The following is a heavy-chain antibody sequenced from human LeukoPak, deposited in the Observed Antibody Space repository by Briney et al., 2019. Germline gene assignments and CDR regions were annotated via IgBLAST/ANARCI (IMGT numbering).Heavy chain of an antibody. CDR1: GYTFTSYG. Sequence: ASVKVSCKASGYTFTSYGISWVRQAPGQGLEWMGWISAYNGNTNYAQKLQGRVTMTTDTSTSTAYMELRSLRSDDTAVYYCARHIQMGDILTGYISYYYYYMDVWGKGTTVTVSS. CDR3: ARHIQMGDILTGYISYYYYYMDV. V-gene: IGHV1-18*01. D-gene: IGHD3-9*01. CDR2: ISAYNGNT. J-gene: IGHJ6*03.